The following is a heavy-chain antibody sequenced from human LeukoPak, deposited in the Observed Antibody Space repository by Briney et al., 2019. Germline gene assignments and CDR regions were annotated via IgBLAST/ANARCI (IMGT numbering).Heavy chain of an antibody. J-gene: IGHJ4*02. V-gene: IGHV3-53*01. D-gene: IGHD3-22*01. CDR1: GLNVSSHY. Sequence: PGGSLRLSCAASGLNVSSHYISWVRQPPSKGLERVSIIYIVDSTYYADSLKGRFTNSRYTSKNTAYLQLNILTAEDTAVSYCARSGYYYLFGFWGQGTLLTVS. CDR3: ARSGYYYLFGF. CDR2: IYIVDST.